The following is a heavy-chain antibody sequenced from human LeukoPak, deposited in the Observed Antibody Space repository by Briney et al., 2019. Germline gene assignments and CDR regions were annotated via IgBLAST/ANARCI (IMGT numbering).Heavy chain of an antibody. D-gene: IGHD2-15*01. J-gene: IGHJ4*02. CDR1: GFTFSSYW. V-gene: IGHV3-74*01. CDR2: ITNDASST. CDR3: ARDGGASTPLDY. Sequence: GGSLRLSCAASGFTFSSYWIHWVRHAPGKGLVWVSRITNDASSTGYAASVDGRFTISRDNAKNTVYLQINSLRAEDTAVYYCARDGGASTPLDYWGQGTLVTVSS.